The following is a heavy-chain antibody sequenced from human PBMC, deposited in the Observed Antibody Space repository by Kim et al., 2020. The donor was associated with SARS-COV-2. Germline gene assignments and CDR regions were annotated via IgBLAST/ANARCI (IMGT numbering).Heavy chain of an antibody. CDR1: GGSFSGYY. CDR2: INHSGST. V-gene: IGHV4-34*01. J-gene: IGHJ6*02. Sequence: SETLSLTCAVYGGSFSGYYWSWIRQPPGKGLEWIGEINHSGSTNYNPSLKSRVTISVDTSKNQFSLKLSSVTAADTAVYYCARGVRIVLMVYASSYGMDVWGQGTTVTVSS. CDR3: ARGVRIVLMVYASSYGMDV. D-gene: IGHD2-8*01.